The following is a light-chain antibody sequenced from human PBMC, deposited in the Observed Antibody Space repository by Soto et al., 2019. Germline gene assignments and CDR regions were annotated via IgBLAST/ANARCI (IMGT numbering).Light chain of an antibody. J-gene: IGLJ3*02. CDR2: RNN. CDR3: ISYIPSTTTHWV. V-gene: IGLV1-44*01. CDR1: SSNIGSNA. Sequence: QSVLTQPPSASGTPGQRVTISCSGTSSNIGSNAVNWYQQLPGTAPKLLIYRNNERPSGISDRFSGSKSGDTASLTISGLQAEDEADYYCISYIPSTTTHWVFGGGTKLTVL.